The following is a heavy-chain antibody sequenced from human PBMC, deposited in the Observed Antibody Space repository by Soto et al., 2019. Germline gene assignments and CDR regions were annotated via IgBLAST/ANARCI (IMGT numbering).Heavy chain of an antibody. CDR1: GGSISSGGYY. D-gene: IGHD3-3*01. Sequence: SETLSLTCTVSGGSISSGGYYWSWIRQHPGKGLEWIGYIYYSGSTYYNPSLKSRVTISVDTSKNQFSLKLSSVTAADTAVYYCARYYDALYSLDYWGQGTLVTVSS. V-gene: IGHV4-31*03. J-gene: IGHJ4*02. CDR3: ARYYDALYSLDY. CDR2: IYYSGST.